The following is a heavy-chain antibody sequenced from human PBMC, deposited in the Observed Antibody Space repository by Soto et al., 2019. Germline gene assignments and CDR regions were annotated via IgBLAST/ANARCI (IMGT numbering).Heavy chain of an antibody. CDR3: ATVHNTSRSFDY. D-gene: IGHD1-20*01. J-gene: IGHJ4*02. V-gene: IGHV3-23*01. Sequence: GGSLRLSCAASGFTFNIYAMTWVRQAPGKGLEWVPTTGATGRTTYYSDAVKGRFTVSRDNSKNTLDLQMSNLRAEDTAVYYCATVHNTSRSFDYWGQGTLVTVYS. CDR1: GFTFNIYA. CDR2: TGATGRTT.